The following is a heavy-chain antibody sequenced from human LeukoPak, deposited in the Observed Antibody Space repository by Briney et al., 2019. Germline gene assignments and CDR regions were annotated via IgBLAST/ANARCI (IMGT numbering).Heavy chain of an antibody. CDR1: GYTFTGYY. J-gene: IGHJ4*02. Sequence: SVKVSCKASGYTFTGYYMHWVRQAPGQGLEWMGWINPNSGGTNYAQKFQGRVTMTRDTSISTAYMELSRLRSDDTAVYYCARVGVYYDSSGYYAPSFDYWGQGTLVTVSS. V-gene: IGHV1-2*02. D-gene: IGHD3-22*01. CDR3: ARVGVYYDSSGYYAPSFDY. CDR2: INPNSGGT.